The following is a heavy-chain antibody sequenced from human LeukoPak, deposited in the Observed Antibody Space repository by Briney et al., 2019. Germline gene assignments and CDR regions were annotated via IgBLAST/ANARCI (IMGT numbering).Heavy chain of an antibody. Sequence: GGSLRLSCAASGFTFSSYAMSWVRQAPGKGLEWVSTISGSGGSTYYADSVKGRFTISRDNSENTVYLQMNSLRAEDTAVYDCAKGSGSYGSGSYLDYWGQGTLVTVSS. V-gene: IGHV3-23*01. CDR3: AKGSGSYGSGSYLDY. D-gene: IGHD3-10*01. CDR2: ISGSGGST. CDR1: GFTFSSYA. J-gene: IGHJ4*02.